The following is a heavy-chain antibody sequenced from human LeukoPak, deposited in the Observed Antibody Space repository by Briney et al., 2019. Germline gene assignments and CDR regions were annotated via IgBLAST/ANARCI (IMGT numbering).Heavy chain of an antibody. J-gene: IGHJ4*02. CDR3: ARARYGSGGYFFDF. D-gene: IGHD3-10*01. V-gene: IGHV3-66*01. CDR2: IYSGGST. Sequence: GGSLRLSCAASGLTVSSNYMNWVRQAPGKGLEWVSVIYSGGSTYYADSVKGRFTISRDNSKNTLFLQMNSLRGEDTAVYYCARARYGSGGYFFDFWGQGTLVTVSS. CDR1: GLTVSSNY.